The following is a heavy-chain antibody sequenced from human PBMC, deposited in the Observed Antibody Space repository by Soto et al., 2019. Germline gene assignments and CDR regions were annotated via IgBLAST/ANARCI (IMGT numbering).Heavy chain of an antibody. Sequence: GGSLRLSCAASGFTFSSYAMSWVRQAPGKGLEWVSATSGSGGSTYYADSVKGRFTISRDNSKNTLYLQMNSLRAEDTAVYYCAKDRDYDSSGYSFDYWGQGTLVTVSS. D-gene: IGHD3-22*01. CDR3: AKDRDYDSSGYSFDY. J-gene: IGHJ4*02. CDR1: GFTFSSYA. V-gene: IGHV3-23*01. CDR2: TSGSGGST.